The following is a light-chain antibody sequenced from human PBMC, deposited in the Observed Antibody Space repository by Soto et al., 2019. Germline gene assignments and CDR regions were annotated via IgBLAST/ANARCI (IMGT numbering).Light chain of an antibody. V-gene: IGKV3-20*01. CDR2: GAS. Sequence: EIVLTQSPGTLSLSPGERATLSFRASQSVSSSYLAWYQQKPGQAPSLLIYGASRSATGIPDRFSGSGSGTDFTLTISRLEPEDVAVYYCQQYDSSPITFGQGTRLEIK. CDR1: QSVSSSY. CDR3: QQYDSSPIT. J-gene: IGKJ5*01.